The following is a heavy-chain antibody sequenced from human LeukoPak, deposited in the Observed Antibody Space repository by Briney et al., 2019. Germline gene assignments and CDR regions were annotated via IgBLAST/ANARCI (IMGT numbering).Heavy chain of an antibody. J-gene: IGHJ5*02. V-gene: IGHV5-10-1*01. Sequence: HGESLKISCKGSGYSFTSYWISWVRQMPGKGLEWMGRIDPSDSYTNYSPSFQGHVTISADKSISTAYLQWSSLKASDTAMYYCARFYYYGSGSYLESPFDPWGQGTLVTVSS. D-gene: IGHD3-10*01. CDR1: GYSFTSYW. CDR3: ARFYYYGSGSYLESPFDP. CDR2: IDPSDSYT.